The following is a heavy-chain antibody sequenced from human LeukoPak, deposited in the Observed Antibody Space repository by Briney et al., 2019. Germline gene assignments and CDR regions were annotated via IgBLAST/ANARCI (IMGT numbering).Heavy chain of an antibody. D-gene: IGHD6-6*01. CDR1: GFTFSSYA. Sequence: PGGSLRLSCAASGFTFSSYAMHWVRQAPGKGLKWVAVISYDGSNKYYADSVKGRFTISRDNSKNTLYLQMNSLRAEDTAVYYCSLGIYSSSSGAFDIWGQGTMVTVSS. CDR3: SLGIYSSSSGAFDI. V-gene: IGHV3-30-3*01. J-gene: IGHJ3*02. CDR2: ISYDGSNK.